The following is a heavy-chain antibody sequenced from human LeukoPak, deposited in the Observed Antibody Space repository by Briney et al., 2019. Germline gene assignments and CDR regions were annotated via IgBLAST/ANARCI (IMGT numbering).Heavy chain of an antibody. CDR3: ARGRRRITMIVVVTSREYYFDY. J-gene: IGHJ4*02. Sequence: SETLSLTCAVYGGSFSGYYWSWIRQPPGKGLEWIGEINHSGSTNYNPSLKSRVTISVDTSKNQFFLKLSSVTAADTAVYYCARGRRRITMIVVVTSREYYFDYWGQGTLVTVSS. V-gene: IGHV4-34*01. CDR2: INHSGST. CDR1: GGSFSGYY. D-gene: IGHD3-22*01.